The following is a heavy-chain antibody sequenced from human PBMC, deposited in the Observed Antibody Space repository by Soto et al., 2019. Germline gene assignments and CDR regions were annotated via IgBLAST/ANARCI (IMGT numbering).Heavy chain of an antibody. CDR2: INHSGST. CDR3: ARSNKN. V-gene: IGHV4-34*01. Sequence: ASETLSLTCAVYGGSFSGYYWSWIRQPPGKGLEWIGEINHSGSTNYNPSLKSRVTISVDTSKNQFSLKLSSVTAADTAVYYCARSNKNWGQGTLVTVSS. CDR1: GGSFSGYY. J-gene: IGHJ4*02.